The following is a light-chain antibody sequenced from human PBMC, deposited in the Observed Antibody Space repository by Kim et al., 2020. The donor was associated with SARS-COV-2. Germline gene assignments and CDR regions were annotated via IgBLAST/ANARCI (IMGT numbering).Light chain of an antibody. J-gene: IGKJ4*01. CDR2: KAS. CDR1: QSISSW. V-gene: IGKV1-5*03. CDR3: QQYNTYSRT. Sequence: ASVGDRGTVTCRASQSISSWLAWYQQKPGKVPKLLIDKASSLESGVPSRFSGSGSGTEFTLTISSLQPDDFATYYCQQYNTYSRTFGGGTKVDIK.